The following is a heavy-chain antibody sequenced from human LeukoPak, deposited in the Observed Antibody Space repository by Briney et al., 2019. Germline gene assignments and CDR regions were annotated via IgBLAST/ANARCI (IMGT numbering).Heavy chain of an antibody. D-gene: IGHD3-22*01. CDR3: ARGCYYDSSGYCDLLDY. V-gene: IGHV1-3*01. CDR1: GYTFTSYA. CDR2: INAGNGNT. Sequence: ASVKVSCTASGYTFTSYAMHWVRQAPGQRLEWMGWINAGNGNTKYSQKFQGRVTITRDTSASTAYMELSSLRSEDTAVYYCARGCYYDSSGYCDLLDYWGQGTLVTVSS. J-gene: IGHJ4*02.